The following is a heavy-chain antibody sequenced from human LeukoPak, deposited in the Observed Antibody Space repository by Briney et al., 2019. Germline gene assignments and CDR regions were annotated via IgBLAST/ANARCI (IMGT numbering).Heavy chain of an antibody. J-gene: IGHJ4*02. Sequence: ASVKVSCKASGYTFTGYYMHWVRQAPGQGLEWMGWINPNSGGTNYAQKFQGWVTMTRDTSISTAYMELSRLRSDDTAVYYCARALQQWLVTSLGTDFDYWGQGTLVTVSS. CDR3: ARALQQWLVTSLGTDFDY. CDR1: GYTFTGYY. D-gene: IGHD6-19*01. CDR2: INPNSGGT. V-gene: IGHV1-2*04.